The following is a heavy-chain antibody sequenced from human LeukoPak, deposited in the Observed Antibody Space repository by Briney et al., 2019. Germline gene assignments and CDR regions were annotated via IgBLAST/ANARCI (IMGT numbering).Heavy chain of an antibody. J-gene: IGHJ4*02. Sequence: GGSLRLSCAGSGFIFNNYWMTWVRQAPGKGLEWVANINQDGTKKNYVDSVKGRFTISRDNAKNSLYLQMNSLRAEDTAVYYCARLTYYYDSSGYYYFDYWGQGTLVTVSS. V-gene: IGHV3-7*05. CDR2: INQDGTKK. CDR3: ARLTYYYDSSGYYYFDY. CDR1: GFIFNNYW. D-gene: IGHD3-22*01.